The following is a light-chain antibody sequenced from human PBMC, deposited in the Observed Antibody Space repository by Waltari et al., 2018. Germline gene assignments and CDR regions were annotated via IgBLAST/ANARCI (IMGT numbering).Light chain of an antibody. V-gene: IGLV2-14*03. CDR1: SSSSGGYNY. Sequence: SALTRPDSGSGSPGQSITIPGSGISSSSGGYNYVSWYQQRPAEAPKLIIYDVHNPPAGVSDRFSGSKSGSSASLTISGLQPDDEADYYCSSFTSSTTGIFGGGTKLTVL. CDR3: SSFTSSTTGI. CDR2: DVH. J-gene: IGLJ2*01.